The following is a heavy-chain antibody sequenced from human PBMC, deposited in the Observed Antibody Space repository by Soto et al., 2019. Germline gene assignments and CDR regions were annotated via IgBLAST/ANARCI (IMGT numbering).Heavy chain of an antibody. D-gene: IGHD6-13*01. Sequence: PGGSLRLSCAASGFTFSSYAMSWVRQAPGKGLEWVSAISGSGGSTYYADSVKGRFTISRDNSKNTLYLQMNSLRAEDTAVYYCAKDPYPLLNDPPAVGYLHPLLFDYWGQGTLVTVSS. V-gene: IGHV3-23*01. CDR3: AKDPYPLLNDPPAVGYLHPLLFDY. CDR1: GFTFSSYA. J-gene: IGHJ4*02. CDR2: ISGSGGST.